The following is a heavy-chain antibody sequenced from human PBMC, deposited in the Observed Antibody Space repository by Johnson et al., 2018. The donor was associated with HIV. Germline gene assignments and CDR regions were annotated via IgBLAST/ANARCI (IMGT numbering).Heavy chain of an antibody. Sequence: VQLVESGGGVVQPGRSLRLSCAASGFTFSTYWMHWVRQAPGKGLVWVSRINSDGSSTNYADSVKGRFTISRDNAKNTLYLQMNSLRAEDTAVYYCAREPGLVAAFDIWGQGTMVTVSS. CDR2: INSDGSST. D-gene: IGHD6-19*01. CDR1: GFTFSTYW. J-gene: IGHJ3*02. CDR3: AREPGLVAAFDI. V-gene: IGHV3-74*01.